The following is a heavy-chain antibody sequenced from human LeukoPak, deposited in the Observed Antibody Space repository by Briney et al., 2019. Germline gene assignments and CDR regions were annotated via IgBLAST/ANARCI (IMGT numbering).Heavy chain of an antibody. D-gene: IGHD6-19*01. J-gene: IGHJ5*02. CDR1: GFTFSSYG. Sequence: PGRSLGLSXAASGFTFSSYGMHWVRQAPGKGMEWVAVIWYDGSNKYYADSVKGRFTISRDNSKNTLYLQMNSLRAEDTAVYYCAKDPHSSGWFNWFDPWGQGTLVTVSS. CDR2: IWYDGSNK. CDR3: AKDPHSSGWFNWFDP. V-gene: IGHV3-33*06.